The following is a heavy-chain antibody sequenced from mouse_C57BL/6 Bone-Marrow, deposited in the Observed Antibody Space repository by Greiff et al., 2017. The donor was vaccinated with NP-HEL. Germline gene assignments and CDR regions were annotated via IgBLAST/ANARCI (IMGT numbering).Heavy chain of an antibody. CDR2: IDPANGNT. CDR1: GFNIKNTY. CDR3: AIDTTVVAPYWYFDV. J-gene: IGHJ1*03. Sequence: EVQLQQSVAELVRPGASVKLSCTASGFNIKNTYMHWVKQRHEQGLEWIGRIDPANGNTKYAPKFQGKATITADTSSNTAYLQLSSLTSEDTAIYYCAIDTTVVAPYWYFDVWGTGTTVTVSS. D-gene: IGHD1-1*01. V-gene: IGHV14-3*01.